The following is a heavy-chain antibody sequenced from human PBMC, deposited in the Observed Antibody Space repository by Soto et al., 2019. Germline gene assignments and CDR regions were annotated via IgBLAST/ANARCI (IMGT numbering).Heavy chain of an antibody. J-gene: IGHJ6*02. CDR1: AASVSSNSAA. Sequence: SPTLSLTRVISAASVSSNSAAWNWIRQSPSRGLEWLGRTYYRSKWYNDYAVSVKSRITINPDTSKNQFSLQLISVTPEGTAVYYCARDPPPASDFWSGYYSDYYYGMDVWGQGTTVTVSS. V-gene: IGHV6-1*01. CDR3: ARDPPPASDFWSGYYSDYYYGMDV. D-gene: IGHD3-3*01. CDR2: TYYRSKWYN.